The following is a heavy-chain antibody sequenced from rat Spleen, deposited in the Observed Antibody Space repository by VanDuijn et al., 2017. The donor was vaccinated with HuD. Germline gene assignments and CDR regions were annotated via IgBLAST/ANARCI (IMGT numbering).Heavy chain of an antibody. J-gene: IGHJ2*01. CDR2: ISTGGDNT. Sequence: EVQLVESGGGLVQPGRSLKLSCAASGFTFSDDNMAWVRQAPTKGLEWVAYISTGGDNTYYRDSVKGRFTISRDNAKSTLYLQLDSLRSEDTATYYCATDTFYDGTYYPGGFDYWGQGVMVTVSS. CDR3: ATDTFYDGTYYPGGFDY. V-gene: IGHV5-27*01. D-gene: IGHD1-12*02. CDR1: GFTFSDDN.